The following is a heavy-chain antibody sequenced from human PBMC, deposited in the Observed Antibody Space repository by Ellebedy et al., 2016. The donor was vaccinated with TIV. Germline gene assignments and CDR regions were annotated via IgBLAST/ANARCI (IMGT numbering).Heavy chain of an antibody. V-gene: IGHV3-23*01. J-gene: IGHJ4*02. CDR1: GFSFSSSA. CDR3: VREGYYNFDY. CDR2: LTSSGNT. D-gene: IGHD2/OR15-2a*01. Sequence: GESPKISCAASGFSFSSSAMDWVRQAPGKGLEWVSALTSSGNTYYADSVKGRFTISRDNSKNTLSLQMNSLRLEDTAVYYCVREGYYNFDYWGQGTLVTVSP.